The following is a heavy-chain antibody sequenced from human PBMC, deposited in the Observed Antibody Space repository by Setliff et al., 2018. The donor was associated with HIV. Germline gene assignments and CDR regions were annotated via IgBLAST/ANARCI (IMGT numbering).Heavy chain of an antibody. CDR2: IYSNGGT. J-gene: IGHJ4*02. CDR1: GGSISAYY. V-gene: IGHV4-4*08. CDR3: ARGAPTINDY. D-gene: IGHD3-10*01. Sequence: SETLSLTCNVSGGSISAYYWSWVRQPPGKRLEWIGYIYSNGGTAYNPSLKSRVTMTRNTSISTAYMELSSLRSEDTAVYYCARGAPTINDYWGQGTLVTVSS.